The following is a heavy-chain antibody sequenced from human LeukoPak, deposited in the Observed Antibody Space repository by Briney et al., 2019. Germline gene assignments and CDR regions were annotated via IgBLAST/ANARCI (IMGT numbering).Heavy chain of an antibody. Sequence: PGGSLRLSCAASGFTFSSYGMHWVRQAPGKLEWVAFIRYDGSNKYYADSVKGRFTISRDNSKNMLYLQMNSLRAEDTAVYYRTKDLDYYGSGSDYWGQGTLVTVSS. CDR1: GFTFSSYG. CDR2: IRYDGSNK. CDR3: TKDLDYYGSGSDY. J-gene: IGHJ4*02. D-gene: IGHD3-10*01. V-gene: IGHV3-30*02.